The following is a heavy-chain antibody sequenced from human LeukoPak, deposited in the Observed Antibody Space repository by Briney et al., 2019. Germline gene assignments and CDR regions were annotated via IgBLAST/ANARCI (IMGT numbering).Heavy chain of an antibody. CDR1: GFIFSNYW. V-gene: IGHV3-53*01. Sequence: GGSLRLSCAASGFIFSNYWMSWVRQAPGKGLEWVSFIYSDNTHYSYSVKGRFTISRDNSKNTLYLQMNSLRAEDTAVYYCARRAGAYSHPYDYWGQGTLVTVSS. CDR3: ARRAGAYSHPYDY. CDR2: IYSDNT. J-gene: IGHJ4*02. D-gene: IGHD4/OR15-4a*01.